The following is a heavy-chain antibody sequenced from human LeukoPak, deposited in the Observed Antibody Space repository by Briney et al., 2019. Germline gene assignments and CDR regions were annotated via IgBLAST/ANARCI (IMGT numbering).Heavy chain of an antibody. V-gene: IGHV3-74*01. CDR2: INSDGSST. CDR1: GFTFSSYW. J-gene: IGHJ4*02. Sequence: GGSLRLSCAASGFTFSSYWMHWVRQAPGKGLVWVSRINSDGSSTSYADSVKGRFTISRDNAKNTLYLQMNSLRAEDTAVYYCARVSDTAMFLKPFDYWGQGTLVTVSS. CDR3: ARVSDTAMFLKPFDY. D-gene: IGHD5-18*01.